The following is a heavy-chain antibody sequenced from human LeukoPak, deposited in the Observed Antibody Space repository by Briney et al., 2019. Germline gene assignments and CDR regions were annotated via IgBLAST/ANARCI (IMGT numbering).Heavy chain of an antibody. CDR2: IDHRGTA. CDR3: AVGITILGVAASFDS. J-gene: IGHJ4*02. D-gene: IGHD3-3*01. Sequence: KPGGSLRLSCAASGFSFSDYAMAWVRQPPGKGLEWIGDIDHRGTATYNPSLKSRLTISADASKNQFSLKLNSVTDADTAVYYCAVGITILGVAASFDSWGQGNLVIVSS. CDR1: GFSFSDYA. V-gene: IGHV4-34*08.